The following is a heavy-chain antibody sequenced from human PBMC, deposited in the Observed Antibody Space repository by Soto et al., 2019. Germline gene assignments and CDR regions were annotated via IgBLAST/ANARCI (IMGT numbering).Heavy chain of an antibody. V-gene: IGHV3-49*04. J-gene: IGHJ4*02. CDR3: ARSGLGEWWKEGWVWDH. Sequence: GGSLRLSCTASGFRFGGNAISWVRQAPGKGLEWVGFIRSKAYDATTEIAATVRGRFTISRDDSKRVAYLQMNSLKIEDSAIYYCARSGLGEWWKEGWVWDHWGPGTLFTSPQ. CDR2: IRSKAYDATT. D-gene: IGHD3-16*01. CDR1: GFRFGGNA.